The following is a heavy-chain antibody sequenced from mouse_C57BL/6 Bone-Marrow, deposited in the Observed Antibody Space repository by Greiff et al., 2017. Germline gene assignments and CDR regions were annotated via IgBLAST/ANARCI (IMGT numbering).Heavy chain of an antibody. V-gene: IGHV5-12*01. J-gene: IGHJ4*01. Sequence: EVKLMESGGGLVQPGGSLKLSCAASGFTFSDYYMYWVRQTPEKRLEWVAYISNGGGSTYYPDTVKGRFTISRDKAKNTLYLQLSRLKSEDTAMYYCARRGTGTYYAMDYWGQGTSVTVSS. CDR1: GFTFSDYY. D-gene: IGHD4-1*01. CDR3: ARRGTGTYYAMDY. CDR2: ISNGGGST.